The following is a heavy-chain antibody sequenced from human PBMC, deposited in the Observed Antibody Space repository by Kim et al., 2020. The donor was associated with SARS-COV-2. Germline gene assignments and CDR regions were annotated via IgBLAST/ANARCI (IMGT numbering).Heavy chain of an antibody. J-gene: IGHJ6*02. D-gene: IGHD3-16*01. V-gene: IGHV3-53*04. CDR2: T. Sequence: TYYADSVKGRLTISRQNSQNTLYLQMNSLRAEDTAVYYCARDLIYYGMDVWGQGTTVTVSS. CDR3: ARDLIYYGMDV.